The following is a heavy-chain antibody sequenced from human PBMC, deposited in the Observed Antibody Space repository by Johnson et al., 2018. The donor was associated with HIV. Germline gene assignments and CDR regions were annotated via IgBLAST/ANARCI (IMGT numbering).Heavy chain of an antibody. V-gene: IGHV3-30*02. J-gene: IGHJ3*02. Sequence: QVQLVESGGGVVQRGGSLRLSCVASGFTFSSYGMHWVRQAPGKGLEWVAFIRYDGTNKYYADSVKGRFTVSRDNSKNTLYLQMNSLRAEDTAVYYCARSVGYCSGGSCSPDAFDIWGQGTMVTVSS. CDR3: ARSVGYCSGGSCSPDAFDI. CDR2: IRYDGTNK. CDR1: GFTFSSYG. D-gene: IGHD2-15*01.